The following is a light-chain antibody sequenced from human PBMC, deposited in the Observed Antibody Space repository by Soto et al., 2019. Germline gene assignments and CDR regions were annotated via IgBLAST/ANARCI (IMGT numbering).Light chain of an antibody. CDR1: SSDVGSYNR. J-gene: IGLJ1*01. Sequence: QSALTQPPSVSGSPGQSVTISCTGTSSDVGSYNRVSWYQQPPGTAPKLMIYEVSNRPSGVPDRFSGSKSGNTASLTISGLQAEDEAAYYCSSYTSSSLYVFGTGTKVTVL. V-gene: IGLV2-18*02. CDR2: EVS. CDR3: SSYTSSSLYV.